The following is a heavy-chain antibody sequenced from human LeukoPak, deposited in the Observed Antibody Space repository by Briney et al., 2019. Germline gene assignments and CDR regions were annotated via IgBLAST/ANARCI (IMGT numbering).Heavy chain of an antibody. V-gene: IGHV5-51*01. Sequence: GESLKISCRGSGYSFTSYWIGWVRQMPGKGLEWMGIIYPGDSDTRYSPSFQGQVTISADKSISTAYLQWSSLKASDTAMYYCARRVYGSGSYYNAPDYYYYYMDVWGKGTRSPSP. CDR2: IYPGDSDT. CDR3: ARRVYGSGSYYNAPDYYYYYMDV. J-gene: IGHJ6*03. CDR1: GYSFTSYW. D-gene: IGHD3-10*01.